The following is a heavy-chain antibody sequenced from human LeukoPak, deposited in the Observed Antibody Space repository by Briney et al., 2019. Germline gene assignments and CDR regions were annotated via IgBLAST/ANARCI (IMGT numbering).Heavy chain of an antibody. J-gene: IGHJ5*02. CDR1: GLTFSSYA. V-gene: IGHV4-34*01. CDR2: INHSGST. Sequence: GSLRLSCAASGLTFSSYAMSWIRQPPGKGLEWIGGINHSGSTNYNPSLKSRVTISVDTSKNQFSLKLSSVTAADTAVYHCARNYDFWSGRTENWFDPWGQGTLVTVSS. D-gene: IGHD3-3*01. CDR3: ARNYDFWSGRTENWFDP.